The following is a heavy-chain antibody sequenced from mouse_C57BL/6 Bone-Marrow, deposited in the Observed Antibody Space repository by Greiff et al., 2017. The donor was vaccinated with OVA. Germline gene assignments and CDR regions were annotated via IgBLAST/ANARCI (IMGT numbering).Heavy chain of an antibody. CDR2: IDPANGNT. D-gene: IGHD2-4*01. CDR1: GFNIKNTY. Sequence: EVKLQESVAELVRPGASVKLSCTASGFNIKNTYMHWVKQRPEQGLEWIGRIDPANGNTKYAPKFQGKATITADTSSNTAYLQLSSLTSEDTAIYYCARDYQRGYWYFDVWGTGTTVTVSS. J-gene: IGHJ1*03. CDR3: ARDYQRGYWYFDV. V-gene: IGHV14-3*01.